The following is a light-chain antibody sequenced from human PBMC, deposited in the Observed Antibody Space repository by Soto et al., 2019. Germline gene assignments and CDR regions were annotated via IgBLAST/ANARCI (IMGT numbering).Light chain of an antibody. CDR1: SSDVGGYNY. CDR3: GSYTSSTTLGYV. CDR2: DVT. Sequence: QSVLTQPASVSGSPGQSITISCTGTSSDVGGYNYVSWYQQHPGKAPKLLIYDVTTRPSGVSSRFSGSKSGNTASLTVSGLQAEDAADYYCGSYTSSTTLGYVFGTGTKLTVL. V-gene: IGLV2-14*01. J-gene: IGLJ1*01.